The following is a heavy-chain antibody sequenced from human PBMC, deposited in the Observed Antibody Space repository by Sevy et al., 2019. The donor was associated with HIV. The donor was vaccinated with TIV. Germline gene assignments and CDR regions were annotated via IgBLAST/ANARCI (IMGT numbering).Heavy chain of an antibody. D-gene: IGHD1-1*01. CDR3: AKLETVYYYGMDV. J-gene: IGHJ6*02. Sequence: SETLSLTCNVSGGSISSSYYWGWIRQPPRKGLEWIGSIYYTGSTYYKTSLKSRITVTVDRSKNQLSLRLTTVTAADTAVYYCAKLETVYYYGMDVWGQGIMVTVSS. CDR1: GGSISSSYY. V-gene: IGHV4-39*01. CDR2: IYYTGST.